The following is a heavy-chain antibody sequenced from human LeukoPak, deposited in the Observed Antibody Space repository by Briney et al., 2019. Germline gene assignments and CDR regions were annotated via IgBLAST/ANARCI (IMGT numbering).Heavy chain of an antibody. CDR1: GFTFSSYS. CDR3: ARDGPVAGLYYYYGMDV. CDR2: ISSSSSTI. V-gene: IGHV3-48*02. D-gene: IGHD6-19*01. Sequence: GGSLRLSCAASGFTFSSYSMNWVRQAPGKGLEWVSYISSSSSTIYYADSVKGRFTISRDNAKNSLCLQMNSLRDEDTAVYYCARDGPVAGLYYYYGMDVWGQGTTVTVSS. J-gene: IGHJ6*02.